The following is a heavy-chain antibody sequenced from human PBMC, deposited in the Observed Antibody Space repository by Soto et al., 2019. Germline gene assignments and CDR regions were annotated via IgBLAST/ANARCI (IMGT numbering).Heavy chain of an antibody. CDR2: IIPMLPVT. CDR3: SIGSWSAETFDV. D-gene: IGHD2-2*01. CDR1: GGTFNTYT. Sequence: QVHLIQSGAEVKKPGSSVKVSCKAAGGTFNTYTLFWVRQAPGHGLEWMGRIIPMLPVTNYAQEFQGRLTLTAHKSTGTAFIELTSLTSDDTAVDYCSIGSWSAETFDVWGEGTMVTVSS. V-gene: IGHV1-69*02. J-gene: IGHJ3*01.